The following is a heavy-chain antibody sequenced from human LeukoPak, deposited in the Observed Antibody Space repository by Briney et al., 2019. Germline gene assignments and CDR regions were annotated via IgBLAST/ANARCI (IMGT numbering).Heavy chain of an antibody. J-gene: IGHJ4*02. Sequence: GRSLRLSCAASGFTFDDYAMHWVRQAPGKGLEWVSGISWNSGSIGYADSVEGRFTISRDNAKNSLYLQMNSLRAEDTALYYCARTGHYGDYFDNWGQGTLVTVSS. CDR1: GFTFDDYA. V-gene: IGHV3-9*01. CDR3: ARTGHYGDYFDN. D-gene: IGHD4-17*01. CDR2: ISWNSGSI.